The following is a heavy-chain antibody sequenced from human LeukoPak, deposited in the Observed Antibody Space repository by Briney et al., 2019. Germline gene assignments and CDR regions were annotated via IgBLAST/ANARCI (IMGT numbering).Heavy chain of an antibody. CDR1: GGSINFFY. V-gene: IGHV4-59*01. J-gene: IGHJ4*02. CDR3: ARDRLERRGYYFDY. D-gene: IGHD1-1*01. Sequence: PSETLSLTSTVSGGSINFFYWSWIRQPPGKGLEWIGYVYYDGSTDYNPSLRSRVTISVDTSKNQFSLKLSSVTAADTAVYYCARDRLERRGYYFDYWGQGTLVTVSS. CDR2: VYYDGST.